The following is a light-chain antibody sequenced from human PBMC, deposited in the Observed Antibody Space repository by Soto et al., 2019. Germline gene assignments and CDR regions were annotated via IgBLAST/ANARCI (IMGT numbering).Light chain of an antibody. CDR3: QQRSSWPPT. V-gene: IGKV3-11*01. J-gene: IGKJ4*01. CDR1: QSVSSY. CDR2: DAS. Sequence: EIVLTQFPATLCLSPGERATLSCRASQSVSSYLAWYQQKPGQAPRLLIYDASNRATGIPARFSASGSGTDFTRTISSLEPEDFAVYYCQQRSSWPPTFGGGIKVESK.